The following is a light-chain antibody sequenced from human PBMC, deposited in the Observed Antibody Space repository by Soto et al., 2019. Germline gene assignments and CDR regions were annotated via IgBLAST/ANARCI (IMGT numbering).Light chain of an antibody. CDR1: QSVSSN. V-gene: IGKV3-15*01. CDR2: GAS. CDR3: QQYNNWSMYT. Sequence: EIVLTQSPGTLSLSPGERATLSCRASQSVSSNLAWYQQKPGQAPRLLIYGASTRATGIPARFSGSGSGTEFTLTISSLQSEDFAVYYCQQYNNWSMYTFGQGTKLEIK. J-gene: IGKJ2*01.